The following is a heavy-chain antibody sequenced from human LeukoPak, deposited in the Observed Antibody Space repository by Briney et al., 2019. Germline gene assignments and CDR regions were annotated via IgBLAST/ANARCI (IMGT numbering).Heavy chain of an antibody. D-gene: IGHD4-11*01. V-gene: IGHV4-39*01. CDR3: ARVRGSYRNDAFDL. J-gene: IGHJ5*02. CDR2: IYYSGST. Sequence: PSETLSLTCTVSGGSISSSSYYWGWIRQPPGKGLEWIGSIYYSGSTYYNPSLKSRVTISVDTSKNQFSLKLSSVTAADTAVYFCARVRGSYRNDAFDLWGQGTLVTVSS. CDR1: GGSISSSSYY.